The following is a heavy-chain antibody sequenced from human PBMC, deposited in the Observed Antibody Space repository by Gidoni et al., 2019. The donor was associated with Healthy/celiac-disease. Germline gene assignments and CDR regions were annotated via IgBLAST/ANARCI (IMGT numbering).Heavy chain of an antibody. D-gene: IGHD5-18*01. Sequence: EVQLVESGGGVVRPGGSLSLSCAASGSTFSDCGLSWVRQAPGKGLEWVSGINWNGGSTGYADSVKGRFTISRDNAKNSLYLQMNSLRAEDTALYHCAREREGYSYGGNYNWFDPWGQGTLVTVSS. J-gene: IGHJ5*02. V-gene: IGHV3-20*01. CDR2: INWNGGST. CDR3: AREREGYSYGGNYNWFDP. CDR1: GSTFSDCG.